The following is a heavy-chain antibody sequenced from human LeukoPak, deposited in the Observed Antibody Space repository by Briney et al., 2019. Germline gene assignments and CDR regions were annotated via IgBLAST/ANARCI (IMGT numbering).Heavy chain of an antibody. CDR3: ARLSSYYDSSGYYYFDY. V-gene: IGHV5-51*01. CDR2: IYPGDSDT. J-gene: IGHJ4*02. Sequence: GESLKTSCKGSGYSFTSYWIGWVRQMPGKGLEWMGIIYPGDSDTRYSPSFQGQVTISADKSISTAYLQWSSLKASDTAMYYCARLSSYYDSSGYYYFDYWGQGTLVTVSS. D-gene: IGHD3-22*01. CDR1: GYSFTSYW.